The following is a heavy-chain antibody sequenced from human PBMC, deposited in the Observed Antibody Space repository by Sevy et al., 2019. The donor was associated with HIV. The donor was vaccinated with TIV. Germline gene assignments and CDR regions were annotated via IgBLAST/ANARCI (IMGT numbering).Heavy chain of an antibody. J-gene: IGHJ6*02. CDR1: GFTFSNAW. D-gene: IGHD3-3*01. CDR2: IKSKTDGGTT. CDR3: TLGYVVRYLEWLSYEGDYDGMDV. V-gene: IGHV3-15*01. Sequence: GGSLRLSCAASGFTFSNAWMSWVRQAPGRGLEWVGRIKSKTDGGTTDYAAPVKGRFTISRDDSKNTLYMRMNSLKTEERTVYYCTLGYVVRYLEWLSYEGDYDGMDVWGQGTTVTVSS.